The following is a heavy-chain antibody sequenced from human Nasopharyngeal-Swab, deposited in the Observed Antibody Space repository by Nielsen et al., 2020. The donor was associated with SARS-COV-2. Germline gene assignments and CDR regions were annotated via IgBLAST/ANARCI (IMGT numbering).Heavy chain of an antibody. CDR2: IYYSGST. D-gene: IGHD3-3*01. Sequence: SETLSLTCTVSGGSISSYYWSWIRQPPGKRLEWIGYIYYSGSTNYNPSLKSRVTISVNTSKNQFSPKLSSVTAADTAVYYCARHVSTTIFGVVIISYFDYWGQGTLVTVSS. V-gene: IGHV4-59*08. CDR1: GGSISSYY. J-gene: IGHJ4*02. CDR3: ARHVSTTIFGVVIISYFDY.